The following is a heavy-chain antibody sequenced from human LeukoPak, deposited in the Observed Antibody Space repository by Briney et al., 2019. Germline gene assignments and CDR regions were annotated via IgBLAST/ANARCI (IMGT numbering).Heavy chain of an antibody. CDR2: ISGSGGTT. J-gene: IGHJ3*02. CDR3: ARDSQEWPLDSVDI. Sequence: PGRSLRLSCAASGFTFSSYGMHWVRQASGKGLEWDSGISGSGGTTYYAEFVRGRFTISRDNSKNTLSLQMKSLRADDTALYFCARDSQEWPLDSVDIWGQGTMVTTSS. CDR1: GFTFSSYG. D-gene: IGHD3-3*01. V-gene: IGHV3-23*01.